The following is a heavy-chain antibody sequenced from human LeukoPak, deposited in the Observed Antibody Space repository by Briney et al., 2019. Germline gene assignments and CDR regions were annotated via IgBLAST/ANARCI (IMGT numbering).Heavy chain of an antibody. CDR3: AKAAGSSSWYWGSDY. CDR2: ISGSGGTS. D-gene: IGHD6-13*01. Sequence: GGSLRLSCAASGFSFSSHAMSWVRQAPGKGLEWVSGISGSGGTSYYADSVKGRFTISRDNSKNTLYLQMNSLRAEDTAVYYCAKAAGSSSWYWGSDYWGQGTLVTVSS. CDR1: GFSFSSHA. V-gene: IGHV3-23*01. J-gene: IGHJ4*02.